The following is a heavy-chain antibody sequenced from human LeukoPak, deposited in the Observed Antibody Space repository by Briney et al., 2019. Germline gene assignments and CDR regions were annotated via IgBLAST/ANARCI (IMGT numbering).Heavy chain of an antibody. V-gene: IGHV3-23*01. CDR3: ARGRNIVTTSGYFDF. J-gene: IGHJ4*02. D-gene: IGHD5-12*01. CDR1: GFTFSNYA. Sequence: GGSLRLSCEASGFTFSNYAMSWVRQAPGKGLEWVSSISGSSDNTNYADSVKGRFTISRDNSKNTLYLQMNSLRAEDTAVYYCARGRNIVTTSGYFDFWGQGTLVTVSS. CDR2: ISGSSDNT.